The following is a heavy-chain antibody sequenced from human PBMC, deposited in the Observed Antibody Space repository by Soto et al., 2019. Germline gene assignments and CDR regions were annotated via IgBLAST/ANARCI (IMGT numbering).Heavy chain of an antibody. D-gene: IGHD6-19*01. CDR3: ARDGAVAGYKYNWFDP. J-gene: IGHJ5*02. CDR1: GGSISSYY. V-gene: IGHV4-59*01. CDR2: IYYSGST. Sequence: SETLSLTCTVSGGSISSYYWSWIRQPPGKGLEWIGYIYYSGSTNYNPSLKSRVTISVDTSKNQFSLKLSSVTAADTAVYYCARDGAVAGYKYNWFDPWGQGTLVTVSS.